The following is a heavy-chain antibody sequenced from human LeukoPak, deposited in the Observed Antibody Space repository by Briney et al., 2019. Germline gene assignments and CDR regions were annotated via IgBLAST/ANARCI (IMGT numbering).Heavy chain of an antibody. CDR2: IYPGDSDT. CDR3: ARIAGYCSSTSCYAFDI. J-gene: IGHJ3*02. Sequence: GESLKISCKGSGYSFTSYWIGWVRQMPGKGLEWRGIIYPGDSDTRYSPSFQGLVTISADKSISTAYLQWSSLKASDTTMYYCARIAGYCSSTSCYAFDICGQGTMVTVSS. CDR1: GYSFTSYW. D-gene: IGHD2-2*01. V-gene: IGHV5-51*01.